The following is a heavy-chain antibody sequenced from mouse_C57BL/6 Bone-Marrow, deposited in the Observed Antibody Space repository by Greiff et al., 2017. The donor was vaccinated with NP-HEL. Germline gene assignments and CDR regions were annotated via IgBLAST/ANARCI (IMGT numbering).Heavy chain of an antibody. CDR2: ISDGGSYT. V-gene: IGHV5-4*01. CDR3: ARDHYYGSTPLDY. Sequence: EVKLVESGGGLVKPGGSLKLSRAASGFTFSSYAMSWVRQTPEKRLEWVATISDGGSYTYYPDNVKGRFTISRDNAKNHLYLQMSHLKSEDTAMYYCARDHYYGSTPLDYWGQGTSVTVSS. CDR1: GFTFSSYA. D-gene: IGHD1-1*01. J-gene: IGHJ4*01.